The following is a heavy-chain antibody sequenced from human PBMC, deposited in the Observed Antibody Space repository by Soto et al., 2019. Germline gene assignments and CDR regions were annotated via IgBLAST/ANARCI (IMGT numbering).Heavy chain of an antibody. Sequence: QVQLVQSGAEVKKPGASVKVSCKASGYTFTSYGISWVRQAPGQGLEWMGWISAYNGNTNYAQKLQGRVTMTTDTSKSTAYMELRSLRSDDTAVYYCARDGYSGYEEYYYYGMDVWGQGTTVTVSS. CDR3: ARDGYSGYEEYYYYGMDV. V-gene: IGHV1-18*04. D-gene: IGHD5-12*01. J-gene: IGHJ6*02. CDR2: ISAYNGNT. CDR1: GYTFTSYG.